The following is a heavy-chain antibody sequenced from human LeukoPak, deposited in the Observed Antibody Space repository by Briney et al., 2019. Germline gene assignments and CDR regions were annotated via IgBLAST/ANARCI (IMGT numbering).Heavy chain of an antibody. D-gene: IGHD3-3*01. J-gene: IGHJ4*02. CDR3: ARDLHFWSGYPRGFDY. V-gene: IGHV4-4*07. Sequence: SETLSLTCTVSGYSISSGYYWSWIRQPAGKGLEWIGRIYTCGSTNYNPSLKSRVTMSVDTSKNQFSLKLSSVTAADTAVYYCARDLHFWSGYPRGFDYWGQGTLVTVSS. CDR1: GYSISSGYY. CDR2: IYTCGST.